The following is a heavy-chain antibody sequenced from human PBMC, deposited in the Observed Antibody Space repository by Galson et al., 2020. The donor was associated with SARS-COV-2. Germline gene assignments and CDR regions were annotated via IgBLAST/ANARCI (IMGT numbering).Heavy chain of an antibody. V-gene: IGHV4-39*01. CDR1: GGSISNYY. CDR3: ARQILTGYYSFYYFDY. Sequence: SETLSLTCTVSGGSISNYYWGWVRQPPGKGLEWIGSSYYSGSGYYNPSLTSRLTISVDTSKNQFFMKLTSVTAADTAVYYCARQILTGYYSFYYFDYWGQGALITVSS. D-gene: IGHD3-9*01. CDR2: SYYSGSG. J-gene: IGHJ4*02.